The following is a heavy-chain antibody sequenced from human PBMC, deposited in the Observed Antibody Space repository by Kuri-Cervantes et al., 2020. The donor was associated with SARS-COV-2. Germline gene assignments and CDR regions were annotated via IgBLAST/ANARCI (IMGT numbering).Heavy chain of an antibody. CDR1: GFAFSNYG. J-gene: IGHJ6*02. CDR3: ARAEKRTIFGVVNYYYYGMDV. CDR2: ISYEATNK. Sequence: GESLKISCAASGFAFSNYGMHWVRQAPGKGPEWVAVISYEATNKYYAASVKGRFTISRDNSKNTLYLQMNSLRAEDTAVYYCARAEKRTIFGVVNYYYYGMDVWGQGTTVTVSS. D-gene: IGHD3-3*01. V-gene: IGHV3-30*03.